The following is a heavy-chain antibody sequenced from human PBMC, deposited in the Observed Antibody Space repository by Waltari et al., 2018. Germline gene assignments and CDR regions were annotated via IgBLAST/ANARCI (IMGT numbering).Heavy chain of an antibody. CDR1: GGTFSSYA. CDR2: IIPIFGTA. D-gene: IGHD3-9*01. J-gene: IGHJ6*03. Sequence: QVQLVQSGAEVKKPGSSVKVSCKASGGTFSSYAISWVRQAPGQGLEWMGGIIPIFGTANYAQKFQGRVTITTDESTSTAYMELSSLRSEDTAVYYCARGSPRNFDWTYYYYYYMDVWGKGTTVTVSS. CDR3: ARGSPRNFDWTYYYYYYMDV. V-gene: IGHV1-69*05.